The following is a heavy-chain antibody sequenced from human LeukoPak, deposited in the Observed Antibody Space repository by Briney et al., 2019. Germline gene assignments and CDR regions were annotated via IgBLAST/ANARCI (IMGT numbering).Heavy chain of an antibody. CDR1: DEPFSGYY. CDR3: TRLVPERFFQLNPEGYYDY. V-gene: IGHV4-34*01. D-gene: IGHD3-3*01. Sequence: SETLSLTCAISDEPFSGYYWGWIRQPPGKGLELIGEINRNGNTDYNPSLKSRVSMSIDTSKNQFSLKLISVTAADTAVYYCTRLVPERFFQLNPEGYYDYWGQGTLVTVSS. CDR2: INRNGNT. J-gene: IGHJ4*02.